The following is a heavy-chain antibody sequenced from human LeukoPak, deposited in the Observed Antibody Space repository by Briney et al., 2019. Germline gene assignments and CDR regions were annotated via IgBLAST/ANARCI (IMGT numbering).Heavy chain of an antibody. Sequence: PSETLSLTCTVSGGSISSGSHYWGWIRQPAGKGLEWIGRIYTSGSTNYNPSLKSRVTISVDKSKNQFSLKLSSVTAADTAVYYCARRSRSMAVADYYFDFWGQGTLVTVSS. CDR2: IYTSGST. CDR3: ARRSRSMAVADYYFDF. V-gene: IGHV4-61*02. D-gene: IGHD6-19*01. J-gene: IGHJ4*02. CDR1: GGSISSGSHY.